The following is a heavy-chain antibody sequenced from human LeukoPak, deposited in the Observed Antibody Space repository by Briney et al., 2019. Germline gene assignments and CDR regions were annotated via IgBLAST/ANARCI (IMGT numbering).Heavy chain of an antibody. Sequence: TASETLSLTCTASGDSISSGTHFWGWIRQPPGKEPEWIGSIFYLGSTNYNPSLKSRFAFSVDASQNQFSLQLSSVSAADTAVYYCARQTHGWPPPYYFDSWGQGTLVTVSS. CDR2: IFYLGST. CDR1: GDSISSGTHF. D-gene: IGHD3-16*01. J-gene: IGHJ4*02. V-gene: IGHV4-39*01. CDR3: ARQTHGWPPPYYFDS.